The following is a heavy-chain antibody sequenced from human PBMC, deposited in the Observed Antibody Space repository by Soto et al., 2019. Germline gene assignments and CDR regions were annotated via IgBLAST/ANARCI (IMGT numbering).Heavy chain of an antibody. J-gene: IGHJ6*03. D-gene: IGHD2-2*01. CDR2: ISAYNGNT. CDR3: ARDSVVVQAAQDTDYYYYYMDV. Sequence: QVQLVQSGAEVKKPGASVKVSCKASGYTFTSYGISWVRQAPGQGLEWMGWISAYNGNTNYAQKLQGRVTMTADTTTSTADMELRRLRSDDTAVYYCARDSVVVQAAQDTDYYYYYMDVWGKGTTDTVSS. CDR1: GYTFTSYG. V-gene: IGHV1-18*01.